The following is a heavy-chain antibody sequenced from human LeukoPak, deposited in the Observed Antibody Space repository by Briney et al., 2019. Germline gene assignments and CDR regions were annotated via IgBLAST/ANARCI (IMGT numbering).Heavy chain of an antibody. D-gene: IGHD1-7*01. Sequence: ASVKVSCKASGYTFTSYDINWVRQATGQGLEWMGWMNPHSGNTGYAQKFQGRVTMTRNTSISTAYMELSSLRSEDTAVYYCARAITGTTWFDPWGQGTLVTVSS. CDR1: GYTFTSYD. CDR2: MNPHSGNT. V-gene: IGHV1-8*01. CDR3: ARAITGTTWFDP. J-gene: IGHJ5*02.